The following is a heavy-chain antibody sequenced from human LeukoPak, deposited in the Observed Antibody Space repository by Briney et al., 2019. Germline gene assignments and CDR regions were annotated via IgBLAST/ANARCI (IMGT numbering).Heavy chain of an antibody. V-gene: IGHV3-30*18. J-gene: IGHJ4*02. Sequence: GGSLRLSCAASGFTFSNYGMHWVRQAPGKGLEWVAVISADGSISLYADSVKGRFTISRDNSKNTLYLQMNSLRAEDTALYNCAKDRAYDGSGWGQGTLVTVSS. D-gene: IGHD3-22*01. CDR1: GFTFSNYG. CDR2: ISADGSIS. CDR3: AKDRAYDGSG.